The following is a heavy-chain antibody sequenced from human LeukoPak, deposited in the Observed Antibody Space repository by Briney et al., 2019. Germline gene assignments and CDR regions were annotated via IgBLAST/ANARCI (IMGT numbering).Heavy chain of an antibody. V-gene: IGHV1-3*01. D-gene: IGHD3-10*01. CDR1: GYTFTSCA. Sequence: GASVKVSCKASGYTFTSCAMHWVRQAPGQRLEWMGWINAGNGNTKYSQKFQGRVTITRDTSASTAYMELSSLRSEDTAVYYCARAMGLGEVPFDIWGQGTMVTVSS. CDR2: INAGNGNT. CDR3: ARAMGLGEVPFDI. J-gene: IGHJ3*02.